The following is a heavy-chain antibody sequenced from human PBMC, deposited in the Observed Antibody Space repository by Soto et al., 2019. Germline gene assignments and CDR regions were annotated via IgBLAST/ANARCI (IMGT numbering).Heavy chain of an antibody. CDR1: GFTFSSYA. V-gene: IGHV3-23*01. CDR2: ISGSGGSR. D-gene: IGHD6-19*01. CDR3: AKDRLGYSSGWYGGFDY. J-gene: IGHJ4*02. Sequence: GGSLRLSCAASGFTFSSYAMSWVRQAPGKGLEWVSAISGSGGSRYYADSVKGRFTISRDNSKNTLYLQMNSLRAEDTAVYYCAKDRLGYSSGWYGGFDYWGQGTLVTVSS.